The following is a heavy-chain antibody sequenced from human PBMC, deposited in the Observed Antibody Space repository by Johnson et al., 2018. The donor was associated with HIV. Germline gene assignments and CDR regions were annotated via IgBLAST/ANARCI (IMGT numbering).Heavy chain of an antibody. CDR1: GFTFSSYD. J-gene: IGHJ3*02. CDR2: IGAAGDT. D-gene: IGHD1-26*01. V-gene: IGHV3-13*01. CDR3: VRGSGSYYLVKGAFDI. Sequence: VQLVESGGGLVKPGGSLRLSCVASGFTFSSYDMHWVRQNTGKGLEWVSVIGAAGDTYYRDYVTGRFPIYRENAKNSLYLQMTTLRAEDTAVYYCVRGSGSYYLVKGAFDIWGQGTMVTVSS.